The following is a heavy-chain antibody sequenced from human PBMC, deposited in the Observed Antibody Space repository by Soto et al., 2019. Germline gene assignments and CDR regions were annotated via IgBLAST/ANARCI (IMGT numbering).Heavy chain of an antibody. CDR1: GFTFDDYT. Sequence: EVQLVESGGVVVQPGGSLRLSCAASGFTFDDYTRHWVRQAPGKGLEWVSLISWDGGSTYYEDSVKGRFTISRDNSNNSLYLQMNSLRTEDTALYYCAKDQGRYSAAAGPQPVDYWGQGTLVTVSS. CDR3: AKDQGRYSAAAGPQPVDY. J-gene: IGHJ4*02. D-gene: IGHD6-13*01. CDR2: ISWDGGST. V-gene: IGHV3-43*01.